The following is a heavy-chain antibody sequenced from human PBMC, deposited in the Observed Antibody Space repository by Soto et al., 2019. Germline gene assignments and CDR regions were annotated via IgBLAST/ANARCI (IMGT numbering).Heavy chain of an antibody. J-gene: IGHJ4*02. V-gene: IGHV4-59*01. CDR1: GGSISSYD. CDR2: IYSSGST. Sequence: XXTLSLRNTVSGGSISSYDWRWILQPPGKGLEWIGYIYSSGSTNYNPSLKSRVTISVDTSKNQFSLKLSSVTAADTAVYYCARARYSGSLHDYWGQGTLVTLSS. D-gene: IGHD1-26*01. CDR3: ARARYSGSLHDY.